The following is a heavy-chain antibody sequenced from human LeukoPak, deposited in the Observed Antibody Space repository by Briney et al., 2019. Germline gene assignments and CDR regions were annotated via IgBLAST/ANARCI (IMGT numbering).Heavy chain of an antibody. CDR1: GFTFSTYA. D-gene: IGHD2/OR15-2a*01. Sequence: GGSLRLSCAASGFTFSTYAMSWVRQAPGKGLEWVSTISDSGANTYYADSVRGRFTISRDNSKNTLYLQMNSLRAEDTAVYYCVSFYETYWGRGTLVTVSS. CDR3: VSFYETY. CDR2: ISDSGANT. J-gene: IGHJ4*02. V-gene: IGHV3-23*01.